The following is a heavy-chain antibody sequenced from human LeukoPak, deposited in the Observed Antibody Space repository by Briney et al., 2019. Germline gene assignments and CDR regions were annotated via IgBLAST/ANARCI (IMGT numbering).Heavy chain of an antibody. J-gene: IGHJ3*02. CDR3: ARDTDYGDAFDI. CDR2: ISSSGSTI. V-gene: IGHV3-48*03. CDR1: GFTFSSYE. D-gene: IGHD4-17*01. Sequence: GGSLRLSCAASGFTFSSYEMNWVRQAPGKGLEWVSYISSSGSTIYYADSVKGRFTISRDNAKNSLYLQMNSLRAEDTAVYYCARDTDYGDAFDIWGQETKVTVSS.